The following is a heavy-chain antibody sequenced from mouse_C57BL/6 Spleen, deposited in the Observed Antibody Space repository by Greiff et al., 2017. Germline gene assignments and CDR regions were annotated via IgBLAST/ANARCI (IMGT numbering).Heavy chain of an antibody. J-gene: IGHJ1*03. Sequence: EVQGVESGGGLVQPGESLKLSCESNEYEFPSHDMSWVRKTPEKRLELVAAINSDGGSTYYPDTMERRFIISRDNTKKTLYLQMSSLRSEDTALYYCARQGGYYGSSYGYFDVWGTGTTVTVSS. V-gene: IGHV5-2*01. CDR2: INSDGGST. CDR1: EYEFPSHD. D-gene: IGHD1-1*01. CDR3: ARQGGYYGSSYGYFDV.